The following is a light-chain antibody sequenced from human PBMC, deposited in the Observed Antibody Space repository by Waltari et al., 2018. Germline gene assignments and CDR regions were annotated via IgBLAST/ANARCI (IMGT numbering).Light chain of an antibody. CDR1: QDILYSSNNKNY. CDR2: WAS. CDR3: QQYYKTPS. J-gene: IGKJ4*01. Sequence: DIVMTQSPGSLVVSPGEWATIKCKSGQDILYSSNNKNYLAWYQHKPGQSPKLLFYWASTRASGVPDRFSGSGSGTDFTLTISRVQADDAAIYYCQQYYKTPSFGGGTMLEI. V-gene: IGKV4-1*01.